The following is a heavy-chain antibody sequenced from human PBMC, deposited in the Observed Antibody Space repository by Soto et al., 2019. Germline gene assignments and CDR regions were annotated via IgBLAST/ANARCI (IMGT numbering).Heavy chain of an antibody. Sequence: ASVKVSCKASGGTFSSYAISWVRQAPGQGLEWMGGIIPIFGTANYAQKFQGRVTITADESTSTAYMELSSLRSEDTAVYYCAGYCSSTSCYTFYYGMDVWGQGTTVTVSS. D-gene: IGHD2-2*02. V-gene: IGHV1-69*13. CDR2: IIPIFGTA. J-gene: IGHJ6*02. CDR1: GGTFSSYA. CDR3: AGYCSSTSCYTFYYGMDV.